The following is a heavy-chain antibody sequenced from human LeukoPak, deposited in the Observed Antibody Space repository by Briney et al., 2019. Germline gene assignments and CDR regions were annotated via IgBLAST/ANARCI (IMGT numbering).Heavy chain of an antibody. CDR1: GGTFSSYA. V-gene: IGHV1-69*13. D-gene: IGHD6-13*01. CDR2: IIPIFGTA. CDR3: ARYVPNRYSSSWDFDY. Sequence: GASVEVSCKASGGTFSSYAISWVRQAPGQGLEWMGGIIPIFGTANYAQKFQGRVTITADESTSTAYMELSSLRSEDTAVYYCARYVPNRYSSSWDFDYWGQGTLVTVSS. J-gene: IGHJ4*02.